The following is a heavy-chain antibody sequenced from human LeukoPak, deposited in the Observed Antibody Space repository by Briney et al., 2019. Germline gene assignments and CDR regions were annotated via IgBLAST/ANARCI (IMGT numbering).Heavy chain of an antibody. Sequence: GGSLRLSCAASGFTFSSYSMNWVRQAPGKGLEWVSSISSSSSYIYYADSVKGRFTISRDNAKNSLYLQMNSLRAEDTAVYYCARDSCSTTGCRRNFDCWGQGTQVTVSS. J-gene: IGHJ4*02. CDR3: ARDSCSTTGCRRNFDC. V-gene: IGHV3-21*01. CDR1: GFTFSSYS. CDR2: ISSSSSYI. D-gene: IGHD2-2*01.